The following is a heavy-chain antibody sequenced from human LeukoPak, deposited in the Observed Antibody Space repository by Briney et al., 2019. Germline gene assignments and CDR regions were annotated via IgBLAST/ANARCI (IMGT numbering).Heavy chain of an antibody. J-gene: IGHJ4*02. CDR2: IFYSGTT. V-gene: IGHV4-39*01. Sequence: SETLSLTCTVSGDSIRGSSYYWGWIRQPPGKGLEWIGSIFYSGTTYYNPSLKSRVTMSVDTSKNQFSLKLSSVTAADTAVYYCARRGYNGWLSNGHWGQGTLVTVSS. D-gene: IGHD3-9*01. CDR3: ARRGYNGWLSNGH. CDR1: GDSIRGSSYY.